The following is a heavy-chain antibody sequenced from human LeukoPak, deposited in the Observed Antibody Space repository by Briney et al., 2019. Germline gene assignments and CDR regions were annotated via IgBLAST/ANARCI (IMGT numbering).Heavy chain of an antibody. V-gene: IGHV4-38-2*01. Sequence: SETLSLTCAVSTYSISSGYYWGWIRQPPGKGLEWIGSIYHGGNTYYNPSLKSRVTISVDTSKNQFSLKLSSVTAAGTAVYYCARIRMITFGGVIVRTYYFDYRGQGTLVIVSS. CDR1: TYSISSGYY. D-gene: IGHD3-16*02. CDR3: ARIRMITFGGVIVRTYYFDY. J-gene: IGHJ4*02. CDR2: IYHGGNT.